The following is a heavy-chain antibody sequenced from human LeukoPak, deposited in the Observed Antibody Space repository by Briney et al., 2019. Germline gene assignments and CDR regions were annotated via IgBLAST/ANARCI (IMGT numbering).Heavy chain of an antibody. V-gene: IGHV1-46*01. Sequence: ASVKVSCKASGYTFTNYYMQWVRQAPGQGLVWMGIINPSDGSTYYAQEFQGRVTMTRDTSTSTVYMEVSGLRSEDTAVYYCARGITMVRGVPKASLGFWGQGTLVTVSS. D-gene: IGHD3-10*01. CDR1: GYTFTNYY. J-gene: IGHJ4*02. CDR3: ARGITMVRGVPKASLGF. CDR2: INPSDGST.